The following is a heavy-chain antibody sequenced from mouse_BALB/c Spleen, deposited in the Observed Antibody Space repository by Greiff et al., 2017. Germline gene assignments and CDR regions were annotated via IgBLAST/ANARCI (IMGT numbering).Heavy chain of an antibody. D-gene: IGHD2-1*01. CDR2: IWSDGST. CDR3: ARHDGKDYAMDY. V-gene: IGHV2-6-2*01. Sequence: VKLVESGPDLVAPSQSLSITCTVSGFSLTSYGVHWVRQPPGKGLEWLVVIWSDGSTTYNSALKSRLSISKDNSKSQVFLKMNSLQTDDTAMYYCARHDGKDYAMDYWGQGTSVTVSS. CDR1: GFSLTSYG. J-gene: IGHJ4*01.